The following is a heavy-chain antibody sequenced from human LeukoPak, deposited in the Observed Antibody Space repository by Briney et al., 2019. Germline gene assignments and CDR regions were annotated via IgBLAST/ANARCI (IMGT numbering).Heavy chain of an antibody. CDR3: ARGNGYNYY. CDR1: GASISGYY. J-gene: IGHJ4*02. V-gene: IGHV4-59*01. CDR2: IYYSGST. Sequence: SSETLSLTCTLSGASISGYYWGWIWQPPGKGLEWIGYIYYSGSTNYNPSLKSRLTISVDTSKNQFSLKLSSVTAADTAVYYCARGNGYNYYWGQGTLLTVSS. D-gene: IGHD5-24*01.